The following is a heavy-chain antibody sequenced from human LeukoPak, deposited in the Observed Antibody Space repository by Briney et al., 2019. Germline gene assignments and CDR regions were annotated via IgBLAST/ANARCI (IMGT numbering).Heavy chain of an antibody. CDR1: GFTFSSYA. CDR2: ISGSGGST. J-gene: IGHJ4*02. D-gene: IGHD1-26*01. V-gene: IGHV3-23*01. Sequence: GGSLRLSCAASGFTFSSYAMSWVRQAPGKGLEWASAISGSGGSTYYADSVKGRFTISRDNSKNTLYLQMNSLRAEDTAVYYCAKYSPGGSYIPYFDYWGQGTLVTVSS. CDR3: AKYSPGGSYIPYFDY.